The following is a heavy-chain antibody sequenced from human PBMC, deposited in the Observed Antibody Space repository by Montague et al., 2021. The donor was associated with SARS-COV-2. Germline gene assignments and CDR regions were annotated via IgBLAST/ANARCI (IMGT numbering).Heavy chain of an antibody. D-gene: IGHD3-10*01. Sequence: SETLSLTCTVSGDSFNSPKYYCAWIRQPPVKGLEWIGSSYYSGTTYDNPSLRSQVTMSVDTSKTQFSLKMNSVTAADTAVYYCARGSYGSGSYHAFDIWSQGTVVAVSS. CDR1: GDSFNSPKYY. CDR3: ARGSYGSGSYHAFDI. J-gene: IGHJ3*02. V-gene: IGHV4-39*01. CDR2: SYYSGTT.